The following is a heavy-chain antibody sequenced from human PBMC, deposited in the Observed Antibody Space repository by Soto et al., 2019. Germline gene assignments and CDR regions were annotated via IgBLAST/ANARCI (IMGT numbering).Heavy chain of an antibody. CDR2: ISGSGGST. J-gene: IGHJ3*02. Sequence: GGALRLSCADSGFTFSIYAMRWVRHAPGKGLEWVSAISGSGGSTYYADSVKGRFTISRDNSKNTLYLQMNSLRAEDTAVYYCAKDVGPYGDYFGAFDIWGQGTMVTVSS. CDR3: AKDVGPYGDYFGAFDI. D-gene: IGHD4-17*01. V-gene: IGHV3-23*01. CDR1: GFTFSIYA.